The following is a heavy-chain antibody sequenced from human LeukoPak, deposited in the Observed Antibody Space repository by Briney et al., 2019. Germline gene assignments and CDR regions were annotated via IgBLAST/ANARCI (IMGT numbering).Heavy chain of an antibody. Sequence: GGSLRLSCTASGFTFSSYSMNWVRQAPGKGLEWISYIRSSSRTIYYADSVKGRFTISRDNDKNSLYLQMNSLRAEDTAVYYCAEGSGSYWGDYYMDVWGKGTTVTISS. V-gene: IGHV3-48*01. CDR3: AEGSGSYWGDYYMDV. CDR1: GFTFSSYS. CDR2: IRSSSRTI. D-gene: IGHD3-10*01. J-gene: IGHJ6*03.